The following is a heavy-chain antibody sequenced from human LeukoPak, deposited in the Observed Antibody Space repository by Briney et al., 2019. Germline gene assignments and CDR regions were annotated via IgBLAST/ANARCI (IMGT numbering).Heavy chain of an antibody. CDR2: INAGNGNT. D-gene: IGHD3-22*01. V-gene: IGHV1-3*01. CDR1: GYTFTGYA. CDR3: ARSWVWGGSEKYYYDRSGYFFDY. J-gene: IGHJ4*02. Sequence: ASVKVSCKASGYTFTGYAIHWVRQAPGQRLEWMGWINAGNGNTKYSQKFQGRVTVTRDTSASTAYMELSSLRSEDTAVYYCARSWVWGGSEKYYYDRSGYFFDYWGQGTLVTVSS.